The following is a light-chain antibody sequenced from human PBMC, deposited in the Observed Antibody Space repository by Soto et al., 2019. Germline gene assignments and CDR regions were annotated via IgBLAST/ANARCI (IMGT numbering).Light chain of an antibody. J-gene: IGKJ4*01. CDR2: KAS. V-gene: IGKV1-5*03. Sequence: DIQMTQSPSTLSASVGDRVTITCRASQSISSWLAWYQQKPGKAPNLLIYKASSLESGVPSRFSGSGSGTEFTLPISSRQLYRFATFFCQQYNCYSLTFGGPTKVEIK. CDR1: QSISSW. CDR3: QQYNCYSLT.